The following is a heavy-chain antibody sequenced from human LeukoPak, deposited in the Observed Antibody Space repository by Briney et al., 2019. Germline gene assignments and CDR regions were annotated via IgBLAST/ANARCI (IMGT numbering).Heavy chain of an antibody. J-gene: IGHJ4*02. Sequence: PGGSLRLSCAASGFTFDDYAMHWVRQAPGKGLEWVSGISWNSGSIGYADSVKGRFTISGDNAKNSLYLQMNSLRAEDTALYYCAKDPYYDSSGYFLVWGQGTLVTVSS. CDR2: ISWNSGSI. D-gene: IGHD3-22*01. V-gene: IGHV3-9*01. CDR1: GFTFDDYA. CDR3: AKDPYYDSSGYFLV.